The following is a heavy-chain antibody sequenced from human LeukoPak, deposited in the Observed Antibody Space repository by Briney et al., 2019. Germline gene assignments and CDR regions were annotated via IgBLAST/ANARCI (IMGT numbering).Heavy chain of an antibody. CDR3: ARDLTMVRGVIKAPFDY. Sequence: GASVKVSCKASGYTFTSYGISWVRQAPGQGLEWMGWVSAYNGNTNYAQKLQGRVTMTTDTSTSTAYMELRSLRSDDTAVYYCARDLTMVRGVIKAPFDYWGQGTLVTVSP. CDR1: GYTFTSYG. CDR2: VSAYNGNT. V-gene: IGHV1-18*04. J-gene: IGHJ4*02. D-gene: IGHD3-10*01.